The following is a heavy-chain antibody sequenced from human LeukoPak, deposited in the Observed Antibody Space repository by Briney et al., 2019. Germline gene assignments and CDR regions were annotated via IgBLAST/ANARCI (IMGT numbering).Heavy chain of an antibody. J-gene: IGHJ4*02. V-gene: IGHV4-34*01. CDR1: GGSLSGYY. CDR2: INHSGST. Sequence: PSETLSLTCTVYGGSLSGYYWSWIRQPPGKGLEWIGEINHSGSTNYNPFLKSRVTISVDTSKNQFSLKLSSVTAADTAVYYCARGGGSFYYWGQGTLVSVSS. D-gene: IGHD2-15*01. CDR3: ARGGGSFYY.